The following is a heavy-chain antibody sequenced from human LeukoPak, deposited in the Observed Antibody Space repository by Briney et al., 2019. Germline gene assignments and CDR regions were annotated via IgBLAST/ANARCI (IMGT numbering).Heavy chain of an antibody. CDR2: IYYSGST. Sequence: PSETLSLTCAVYGGSFSGYYWSWIRQPPGKGLEWIGYIYYSGSTNYNPSLKSRVTISVDTSKNQFSLKLSSVTAADTAVYYCARERESSFDYWGQGTLVTVSS. CDR3: ARERESSFDY. D-gene: IGHD3-10*01. J-gene: IGHJ4*02. V-gene: IGHV4-59*01. CDR1: GGSFSGYY.